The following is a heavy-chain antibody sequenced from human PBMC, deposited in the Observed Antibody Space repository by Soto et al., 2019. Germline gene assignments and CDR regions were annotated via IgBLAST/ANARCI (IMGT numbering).Heavy chain of an antibody. Sequence: PSETLSLTCAVSGCSFTSNNWWSWVRQPPGQGLEWIGEIYRTGSTNYNPSLKSRVTISLDKYENQFSLKVTSLTAADTAVYYCESRDPGTSVDYWGQGTLVTVSS. J-gene: IGHJ4*02. CDR1: GCSFTSNNW. CDR2: IYRTGST. CDR3: ESRDPGTSVDY. V-gene: IGHV4-4*02. D-gene: IGHD1-7*01.